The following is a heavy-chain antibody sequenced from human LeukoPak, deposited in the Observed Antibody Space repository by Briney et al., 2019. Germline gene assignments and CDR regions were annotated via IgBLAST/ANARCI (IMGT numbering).Heavy chain of an antibody. CDR3: ARDADLERSSSLFDY. J-gene: IGHJ4*02. CDR2: INPNSGGT. D-gene: IGHD6-6*01. V-gene: IGHV1-2*02. Sequence: GASVKVSCKASGYTFTGYYMHWVRQAPGQGLEWMGWINPNSGGTNYAQKFQGRDTMTRDTSISTAYMELSRLRSDDTAVYYCARDADLERSSSLFDYWGQGTLVTVSS. CDR1: GYTFTGYY.